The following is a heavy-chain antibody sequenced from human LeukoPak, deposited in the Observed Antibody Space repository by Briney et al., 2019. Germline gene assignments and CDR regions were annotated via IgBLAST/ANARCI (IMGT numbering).Heavy chain of an antibody. CDR3: AKDGPLLWFGPTDA. Sequence: PGGPLRLSCVASGFTFSTYGMSWVRQAPGKGLEWVAAVSSTGSGTYYPDSLKGRFIISRDNSQNTVFLQMNSLRPEDTALYFCAKDGPLLWFGPTDAWGQGILVTVSS. CDR1: GFTFSTYG. D-gene: IGHD3-10*01. CDR2: VSSTGSGT. J-gene: IGHJ5*02. V-gene: IGHV3-23*01.